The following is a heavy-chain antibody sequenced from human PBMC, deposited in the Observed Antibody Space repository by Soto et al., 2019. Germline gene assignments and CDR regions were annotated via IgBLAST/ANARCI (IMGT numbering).Heavy chain of an antibody. J-gene: IGHJ4*02. D-gene: IGHD6-19*01. Sequence: GGSRRLSRGGSGFTLSRYWIHWVRQAPGKGLVWVSRINSDGSSTSYADSVKGRFTISRDNAKNTLYLQMNSLRAEDTAVYYCATYSSGWYFYFDYWGPGPLVTVSS. V-gene: IGHV3-74*01. CDR3: ATYSSGWYFYFDY. CDR1: GFTLSRYW. CDR2: INSDGSST.